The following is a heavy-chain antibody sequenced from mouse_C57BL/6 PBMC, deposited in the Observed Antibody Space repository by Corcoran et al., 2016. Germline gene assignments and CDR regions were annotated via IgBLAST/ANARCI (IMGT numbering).Heavy chain of an antibody. J-gene: IGHJ2*01. V-gene: IGHV3-6*01. CDR3: ASYSNYDY. CDR2: ISYDGSN. D-gene: IGHD2-5*01. Sequence: DVQLQESGPGLVKPSQSLSLTCSVTGYSITSGYYWNGIRQFPGNKLEWMGYISYDGSNNYNPSLKNRISITRDTSKNQFFLKLNSVTTEDTATYYCASYSNYDYWGQGTTLTVSS. CDR1: GYSITSGYY.